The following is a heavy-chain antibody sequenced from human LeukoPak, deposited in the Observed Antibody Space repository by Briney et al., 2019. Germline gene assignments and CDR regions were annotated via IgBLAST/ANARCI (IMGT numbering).Heavy chain of an antibody. CDR3: ARRPRRGLFVSWFDP. Sequence: ASVKVSCKASDYTFASYIITWVRQAPGQGLEWMGWIGTYNGMTNYAQKVQGRVTMTTDTSASTTYMELRSLRSDDTAVYYCARRPRRGLFVSWFDPWGQGTLVTVSS. CDR2: IGTYNGMT. CDR1: DYTFASYI. D-gene: IGHD2/OR15-2a*01. J-gene: IGHJ5*02. V-gene: IGHV1-18*01.